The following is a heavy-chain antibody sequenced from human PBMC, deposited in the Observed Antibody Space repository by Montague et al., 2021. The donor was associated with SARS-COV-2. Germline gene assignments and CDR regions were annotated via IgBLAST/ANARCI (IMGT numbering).Heavy chain of an antibody. D-gene: IGHD3-9*01. CDR2: IYYSGST. V-gene: IGHV4-39*01. J-gene: IGHJ4*02. Sequence: SETLSLTCTVSGGSISSSSYYWGWIRQPPGEGLEWIGSIYYSGSTYYNPSLKSRVTISVDTSKNQFSLKLSSVTAADTAVYYCARMTLLRYFDWLSHGGYFDYWGQGTLVTVSS. CDR1: GGSISSSSYY. CDR3: ARMTLLRYFDWLSHGGYFDY.